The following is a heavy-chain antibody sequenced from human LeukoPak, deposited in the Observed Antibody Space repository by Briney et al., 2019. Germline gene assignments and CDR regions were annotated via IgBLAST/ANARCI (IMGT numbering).Heavy chain of an antibody. CDR2: IYYSGST. CDR1: GGSISSYY. CDR3: ARDRFDYYYDSSGYLPFDL. Sequence: SETLSLTCTVSGGSISSYYWTWIRQPPGKGLEWIGSIYYSGSTYYNPSLKSRVTISVDTSKNQFSLKLSSVTAADTAVYYCARDRFDYYYDSSGYLPFDLWGRGTLVTVSS. V-gene: IGHV4-39*07. D-gene: IGHD3-22*01. J-gene: IGHJ2*01.